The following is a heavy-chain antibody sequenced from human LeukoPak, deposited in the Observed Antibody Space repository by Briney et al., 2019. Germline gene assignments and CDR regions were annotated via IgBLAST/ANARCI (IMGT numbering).Heavy chain of an antibody. CDR1: GFTSSSYW. D-gene: IGHD3-3*01. J-gene: IGHJ3*02. CDR3: ARVPHSGATYYDFWSGAGNAFDI. Sequence: PGGSLRLSCAASGFTSSSYWMHWVRQAPGKGLVWVSRINSDGSSTSYADSVKGRFTISRDNAKNTLYLQMNSLRAEDTAVYYCARVPHSGATYYDFWSGAGNAFDIWGQGTMVTVSS. V-gene: IGHV3-74*01. CDR2: INSDGSST.